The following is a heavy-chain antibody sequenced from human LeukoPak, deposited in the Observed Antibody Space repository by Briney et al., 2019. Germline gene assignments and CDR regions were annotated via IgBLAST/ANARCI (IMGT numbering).Heavy chain of an antibody. CDR1: GFTFSSYW. CDR3: ARQIAVAGPLDY. Sequence: PGGSLRLSCVASGFTFSSYWMHWVRQDPRKGLVWVSRINGDGRNINYADSVRGRFTISRDDAKNTLYLQMNTLRVEDTAVYYCARQIAVAGPLDYWGQGTLVTVSS. J-gene: IGHJ4*02. CDR2: INGDGRNI. V-gene: IGHV3-74*01. D-gene: IGHD6-19*01.